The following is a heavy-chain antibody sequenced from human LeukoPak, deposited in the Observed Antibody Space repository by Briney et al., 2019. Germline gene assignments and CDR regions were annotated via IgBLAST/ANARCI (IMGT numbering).Heavy chain of an antibody. CDR1: GFTFSSYW. CDR2: IKQDGSEK. D-gene: IGHD3-9*01. V-gene: IGHV3-7*04. CDR3: ARGYFDWLLSSNPLDY. J-gene: IGHJ4*02. Sequence: GGSLRLSCAASGFTFSSYWMSWVRQAPGKGLEWVANIKQDGSEKYYVDSVKGRFTIPRDNAKNSLYLQMNSLRAEDTAVYYCARGYFDWLLSSNPLDYWGQGTLVTVSS.